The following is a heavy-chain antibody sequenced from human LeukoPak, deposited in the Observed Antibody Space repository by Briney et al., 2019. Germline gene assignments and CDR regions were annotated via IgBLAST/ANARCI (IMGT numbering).Heavy chain of an antibody. CDR2: IYYSGST. V-gene: IGHV4-59*01. Sequence: NPSETLSLTCTVSDGSISSYYWSWIRQPPGKGLEWIGYIYYSGSTNYNPSLKSRVTISVDTSKNQFSLKLNSVTAADTAVYYCARRAYSSGWYYFDYWGQGTLVTVSS. D-gene: IGHD6-19*01. J-gene: IGHJ4*02. CDR1: DGSISSYY. CDR3: ARRAYSSGWYYFDY.